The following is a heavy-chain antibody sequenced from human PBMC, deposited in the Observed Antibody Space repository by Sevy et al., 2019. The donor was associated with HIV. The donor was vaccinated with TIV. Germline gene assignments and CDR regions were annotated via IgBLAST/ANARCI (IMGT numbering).Heavy chain of an antibody. D-gene: IGHD3-10*01. J-gene: IGHJ6*02. CDR2: ISWNSGSI. V-gene: IGHV3-9*01. CDR3: AKAADVVRGGYYPQYYYYYYGMDV. Sequence: GGSLRLSCAASGFTFDDYAMHWVRQAPGKGLEWVSGISWNSGSIGYADSVKGRFTISRDNAKNSLYLQMNSLRAEDTALYYCAKAADVVRGGYYPQYYYYYYGMDVWGQGTTVTVSS. CDR1: GFTFDDYA.